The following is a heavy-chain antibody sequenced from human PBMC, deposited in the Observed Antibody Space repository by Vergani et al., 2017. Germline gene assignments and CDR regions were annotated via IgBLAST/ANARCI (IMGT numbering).Heavy chain of an antibody. D-gene: IGHD7-27*01. CDR3: ARDFAPTADTGSDF. CDR1: GFTFSTYS. CDR2: ISTSSSTI. J-gene: IGHJ4*02. Sequence: EVRLVESGGGLVQPGGSLRLSCAASGFTFSTYSLNWVRQAPGKGRDWVSYISTSSSTIYYADSVKGRFTISRDNAKNSLFLQMNSLRAEDTAVYYCARDFAPTADTGSDFWGQGTLVTVSS. V-gene: IGHV3-48*01.